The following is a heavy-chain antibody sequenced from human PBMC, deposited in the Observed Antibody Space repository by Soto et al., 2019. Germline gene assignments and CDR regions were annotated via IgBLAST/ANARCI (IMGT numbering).Heavy chain of an antibody. CDR1: GGNPSNSA. D-gene: IGHD3-22*01. J-gene: IGHJ6*04. Sequence: VASVKVSCKASGGNPSNSAISWVRQAPGQGLEWMGGIIPVFGIVNYAQNFQGRVTITADEVTNTAHMELSRLTSEDTAMYYCATGRRVVAASSSYNGRDVCGKGSTFTVAS. CDR2: IIPVFGIV. V-gene: IGHV1-69*13. CDR3: ATGRRVVAASSSYNGRDV.